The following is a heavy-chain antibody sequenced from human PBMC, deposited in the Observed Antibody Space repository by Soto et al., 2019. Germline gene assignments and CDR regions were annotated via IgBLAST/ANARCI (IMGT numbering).Heavy chain of an antibody. D-gene: IGHD3-10*01. J-gene: IGHJ5*02. V-gene: IGHV4-59*01. CDR3: AKDAGLGSGSGNWFDP. CDR2: IYHTGST. CDR1: GDSISSSY. Sequence: QVQLQESGPGLVKPSETLSLTCTVSGDSISSSYWSWIRQPPGEGLKWIGYIYHTGSTFYKPSLKSRVTISVDTSNNQFSLNLRSVTAADTAVYYCAKDAGLGSGSGNWFDPWGQGTLVTVSS.